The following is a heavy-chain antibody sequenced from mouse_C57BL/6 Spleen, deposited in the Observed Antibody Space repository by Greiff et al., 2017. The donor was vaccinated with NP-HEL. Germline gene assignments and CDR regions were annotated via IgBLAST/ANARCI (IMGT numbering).Heavy chain of an antibody. CDR2: IYPGDGDT. D-gene: IGHD1-1*01. CDR1: GYAFSSYW. V-gene: IGHV1-80*01. CDR3: ARRVTTVVPCYFDY. J-gene: IGHJ2*01. Sequence: VQLQQSGASVKISCKASGYAFSSYWMNWVKQRPGKGLEWIGQIYPGDGDTNYNGKFKGKATLTADKSSSTAYMQLSSLTSEDSAVYFCARRVTTVVPCYFDYWGQGTTLTVSS.